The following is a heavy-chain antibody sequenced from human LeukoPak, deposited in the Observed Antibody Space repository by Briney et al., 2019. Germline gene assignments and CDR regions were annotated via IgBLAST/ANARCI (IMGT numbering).Heavy chain of an antibody. J-gene: IGHJ6*02. Sequence: PGGSLRLSCAASGFTFSSYSMNWVRQAPGKGLEWVSSISSSSSYIYYADSVKGRFTISRDNAKNSLYLQMNSLRAEDTAVYYCARHSREGWALNYDYYYGMGVWGQGTTVTVS. CDR3: ARHSREGWALNYDYYYGMGV. V-gene: IGHV3-21*01. CDR2: ISSSSSYI. CDR1: GFTFSSYS. D-gene: IGHD3-16*01.